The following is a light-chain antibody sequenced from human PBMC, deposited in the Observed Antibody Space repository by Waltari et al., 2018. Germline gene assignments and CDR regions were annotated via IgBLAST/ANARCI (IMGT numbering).Light chain of an antibody. V-gene: IGKV3-20*01. Sequence: EIVLTQSPGTLSLSPGERATLSCRASQSLTRRYLAWFQQKPGQAPRLLIYGASSRAAGMPARFSGSGSGTDFTLTISRLEPEDFAVYYCQQYGSSVMYTFGQGTKLEIK. CDR2: GAS. CDR3: QQYGSSVMYT. J-gene: IGKJ2*01. CDR1: QSLTRRY.